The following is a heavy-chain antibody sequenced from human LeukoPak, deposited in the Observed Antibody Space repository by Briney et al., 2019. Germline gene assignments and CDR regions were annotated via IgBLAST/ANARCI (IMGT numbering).Heavy chain of an antibody. CDR2: INHSGST. J-gene: IGHJ5*02. CDR1: GGSFSGYY. D-gene: IGHD4-17*01. CDR3: ARDRNYGDYYNWFDP. Sequence: SETLSLTCAVYGGSFSGYYWSWIRQPPGKGLEWIGEINHSGSTNYNPSLKSRVTISVDTSKNQFSLKLSSVTAADTAVYYCARDRNYGDYYNWFDPWGQGTLVTVSS. V-gene: IGHV4-34*01.